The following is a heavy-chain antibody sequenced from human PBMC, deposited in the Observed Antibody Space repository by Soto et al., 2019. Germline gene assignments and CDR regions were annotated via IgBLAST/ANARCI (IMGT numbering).Heavy chain of an antibody. CDR3: ARGRTGFFSAAHYFDY. CDR1: GFTFSSYW. Sequence: EVQLVESGGGLVQPGGSLRLSCAASGFTFSSYWMSWVRQAPGKGLEWVANIKQDGSEKYYVDSLKGRLTISRDNAENSLSLQMHSLRAEDTAVYYCARGRTGFFSAAHYFDYWGQGTLVTVSS. V-gene: IGHV3-7*01. D-gene: IGHD3-3*01. CDR2: IKQDGSEK. J-gene: IGHJ4*02.